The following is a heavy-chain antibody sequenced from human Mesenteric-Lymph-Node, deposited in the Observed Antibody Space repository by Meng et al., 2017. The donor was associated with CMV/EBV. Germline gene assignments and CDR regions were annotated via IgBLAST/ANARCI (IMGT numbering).Heavy chain of an antibody. V-gene: IGHV4-39*07. Sequence: SETLSLTCTVSGGSISSSSYYWGWIRQPPGKGLEWIGEINHSGSTNYNPSLKSRVTISVDTSKNQFSLKLSSVTAADTAVYYCARSKDIVLRYNWFDPWGQGTLVTVSS. J-gene: IGHJ5*02. CDR2: INHSGST. CDR1: GGSISSSSYY. D-gene: IGHD2-8*01. CDR3: ARSKDIVLRYNWFDP.